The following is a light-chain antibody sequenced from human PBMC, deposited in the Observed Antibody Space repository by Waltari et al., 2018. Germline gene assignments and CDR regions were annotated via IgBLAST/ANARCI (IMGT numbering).Light chain of an antibody. CDR2: DVS. J-gene: IGLJ2*01. V-gene: IGLV2-23*02. CDR3: CSYAGSSTHVL. CDR1: SSDVGGYNY. Sequence: QSALTQPASVSGSPGQSITISCTGTSSDVGGYNYVSWYQQYPDKAPKLMIYDVSKRPSGVSNRFSGSKSGNTASLTISRLQAEDEADYYCCSYAGSSTHVLFGGGTKLTVL.